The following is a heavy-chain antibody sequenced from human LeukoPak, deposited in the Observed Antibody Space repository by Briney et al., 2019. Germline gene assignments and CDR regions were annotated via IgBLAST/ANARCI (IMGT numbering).Heavy chain of an antibody. CDR2: INHSGST. J-gene: IGHJ3*02. V-gene: IGHV4-34*01. CDR3: ARIIAAAGEGAFDI. D-gene: IGHD6-13*01. CDR1: GGAFSGYY. Sequence: PSETLSLTCAVYGGAFSGYYWSWIRQPPGKGLEWIWEINHSGSTTYNPALKSGVTISVDTSKNQFSLKLSSVTAADAAVYYCARIIAAAGEGAFDIWGQGTMVTVSS.